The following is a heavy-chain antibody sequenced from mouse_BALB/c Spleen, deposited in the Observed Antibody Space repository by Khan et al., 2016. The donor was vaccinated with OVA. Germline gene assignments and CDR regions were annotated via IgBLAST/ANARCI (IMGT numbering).Heavy chain of an antibody. Sequence: QVQLQQPGAELVKAGASVKMSCKASGYTFTSYWMHWVKQRLGQGLEWFAETNPTNGRTYYTEKFKSKATLTVDKSSSTASMLLSGPTFEDSAVYYCARIKKIVATYFDYWGQGTTLTVSS. D-gene: IGHD1-1*01. V-gene: IGHV1S81*02. CDR2: TNPTNGRT. CDR3: ARIKKIVATYFDY. J-gene: IGHJ2*01. CDR1: GYTFTSYW.